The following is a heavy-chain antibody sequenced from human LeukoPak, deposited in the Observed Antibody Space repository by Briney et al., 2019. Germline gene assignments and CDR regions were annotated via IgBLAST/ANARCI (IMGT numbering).Heavy chain of an antibody. J-gene: IGHJ1*01. D-gene: IGHD2-15*01. CDR2: IYYSGST. V-gene: IGHV4-39*01. Sequence: PSQTLSLTCTVAGGSFSSSSHYWDWIRQPPGNGLEWIASIYYSGSTNYNPSLQSRVTISVDTSKNQFSLRLSSVTAADTAMYYCARRDCSGGSCYFQPWGQGTLVTVSS. CDR1: GGSFSSSSHY. CDR3: ARRDCSGGSCYFQP.